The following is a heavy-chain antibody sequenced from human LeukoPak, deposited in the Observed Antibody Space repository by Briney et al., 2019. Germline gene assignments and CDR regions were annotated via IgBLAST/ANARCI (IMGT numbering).Heavy chain of an antibody. J-gene: IGHJ4*02. CDR2: ISFSGDNS. CDR1: GFNFRDAA. Sequence: GGSLRLSCAASGFNFRDAAMTWVRQAPGKGLEWVSLISFSGDNSYYADSLKGRFTISRDNTKNSLFLQMNSLRAEDTAVYYCARDSPGTTASDYWGQGTLVTVSS. CDR3: ARDSPGTTASDY. D-gene: IGHD1-1*01. V-gene: IGHV3-23*01.